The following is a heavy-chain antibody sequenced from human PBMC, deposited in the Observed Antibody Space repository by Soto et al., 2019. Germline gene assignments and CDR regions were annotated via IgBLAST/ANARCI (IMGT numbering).Heavy chain of an antibody. J-gene: IGHJ6*03. Sequence: GGSLRLSCAASGFTFSSYSMCWVRQAPGKGLEKVSYISSSSSYIYYADSVKGRFTISRDNAKNSLYLQMNSLRAEDTAVYYCARSYDFWSGYFSVYYYYYYMDVWGKGTTVTVSS. V-gene: IGHV3-21*05. CDR3: ARSYDFWSGYFSVYYYYYYMDV. CDR2: ISSSSSYI. CDR1: GFTFSSYS. D-gene: IGHD3-3*01.